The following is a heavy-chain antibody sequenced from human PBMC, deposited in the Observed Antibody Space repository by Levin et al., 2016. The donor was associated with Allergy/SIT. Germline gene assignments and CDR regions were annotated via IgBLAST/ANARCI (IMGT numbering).Heavy chain of an antibody. D-gene: IGHD3-9*01. V-gene: IGHV5-10-1*01. J-gene: IGHJ6*02. CDR2: IDPSDSYT. CDR3: ARLGGDILTGYYRRGGDYYYGMDV. Sequence: VRQMPGKGLEWMGRIDPSDSYTNYSPSFQGHVTISADKSISTAYLQWSSLKASDTAMYYCARLGGDILTGYYRRGGDYYYGMDVWGQGTTVTVSS.